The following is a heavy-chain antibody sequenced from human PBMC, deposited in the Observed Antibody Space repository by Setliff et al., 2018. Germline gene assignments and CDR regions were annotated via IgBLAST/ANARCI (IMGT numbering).Heavy chain of an antibody. CDR3: AERLDGSGSHYSSLYH. J-gene: IGHJ1*01. Sequence: GESLSLSCAASGFAFDNFAMNWVRQAPGQGLEWVAALTPNGAYTYYADSVRGRFTIFRDNPRNTLYLQMNSLSAEDTAVYYCAERLDGSGSHYSSLYHRGPGTLVTVSS. V-gene: IGHV3-23*01. CDR2: LTPNGAYT. CDR1: GFAFDNFA. D-gene: IGHD3-10*01.